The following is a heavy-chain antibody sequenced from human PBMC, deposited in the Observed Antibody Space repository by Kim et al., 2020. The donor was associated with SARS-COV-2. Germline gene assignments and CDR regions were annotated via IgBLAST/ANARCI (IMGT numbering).Heavy chain of an antibody. Sequence: GGSLRLSCAAYGFTFSSYSMNWVRQAPGKGLEWVSSISSSSSYIYYADSVKGRFTISRDNAKNSLYLQMNSLRAEDTAVYYCARYPGIAAAGTTWGQGTLVTVSS. CDR2: ISSSSSYI. CDR3: ARYPGIAAAGTT. D-gene: IGHD6-13*01. V-gene: IGHV3-21*01. J-gene: IGHJ5*02. CDR1: GFTFSSYS.